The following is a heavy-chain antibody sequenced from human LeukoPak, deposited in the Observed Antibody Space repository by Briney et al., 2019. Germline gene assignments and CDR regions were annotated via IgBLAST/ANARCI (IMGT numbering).Heavy chain of an antibody. CDR3: AREFLVGGRHPPHGVGEETYYFDY. D-gene: IGHD6-19*01. V-gene: IGHV1-69*06. CDR1: GGTFSSYA. J-gene: IGHJ4*02. CDR2: IIPIFGTA. Sequence: ASVKVSCKASGGTFSSYAISWVRQAPGQGLEWMGGIIPIFGTANYAQKFQGRVTITADKSTSTAYMELSSLRSEDTAVYYCAREFLVGGRHPPHGVGEETYYFDYWGQGTLVTVSS.